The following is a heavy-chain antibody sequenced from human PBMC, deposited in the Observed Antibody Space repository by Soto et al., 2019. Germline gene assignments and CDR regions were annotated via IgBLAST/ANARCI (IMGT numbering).Heavy chain of an antibody. D-gene: IGHD3-9*01. CDR2: ISYDGSNK. CDR3: ARPRLRYFAGDPTKQGAFDI. Sequence: QVQLVESGGGVVQPGRSLRLSCAASGFTFSSSGMHWVRQAPGKGLEWVAVISYDGSNKYYADSVKGRFTISRDNSKNTLYLQMNSLRAEDTAVYYCARPRLRYFAGDPTKQGAFDIWGQGTMVTVSS. CDR1: GFTFSSSG. J-gene: IGHJ3*02. V-gene: IGHV3-30*03.